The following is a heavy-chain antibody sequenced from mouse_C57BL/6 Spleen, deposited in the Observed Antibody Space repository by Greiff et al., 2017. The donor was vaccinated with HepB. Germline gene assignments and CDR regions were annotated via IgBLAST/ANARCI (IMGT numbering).Heavy chain of an antibody. V-gene: IGHV1-15*01. J-gene: IGHJ4*01. CDR2: IDPETGGT. D-gene: IGHD1-1*01. CDR1: GYTFTDYE. CDR3: TRPKLYYGSSYSAMDY. Sequence: VQLQQSGAELVRPGASVTLSCKASGYTFTDYEMHWVKQTPVHGLEWIGAIDPETGGTAYNQKFKGKAILTADKSSSTAYMELRSLTSEDSAVYYCTRPKLYYGSSYSAMDYWGQGTSVTVSS.